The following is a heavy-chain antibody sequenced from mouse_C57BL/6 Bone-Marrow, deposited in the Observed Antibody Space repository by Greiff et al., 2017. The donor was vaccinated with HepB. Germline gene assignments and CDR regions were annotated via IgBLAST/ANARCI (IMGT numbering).Heavy chain of an antibody. CDR1: GFTFSDYY. Sequence: DVMLVESGGGLVQPGGSLKLSCAASGFTFSDYYMYWVRQTPEKRLEWVAYISNGGGSTYYPDTVKGRFTISRDNAKNTLYLQMSRLKSEDTAMYYCARHPVYYSNSRGREAWFAYWGQGTLVTVSA. D-gene: IGHD2-5*01. V-gene: IGHV5-12*01. CDR3: ARHPVYYSNSRGREAWFAY. J-gene: IGHJ3*01. CDR2: ISNGGGST.